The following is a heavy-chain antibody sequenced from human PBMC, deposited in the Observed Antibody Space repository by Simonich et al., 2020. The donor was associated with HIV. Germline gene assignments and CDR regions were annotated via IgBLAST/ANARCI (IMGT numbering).Heavy chain of an antibody. V-gene: IGHV3-7*01. CDR3: TRDYLV. CDR1: GFTFSNYW. D-gene: IGHD2-8*02. CDR2: IKQDGGEK. J-gene: IGHJ4*02. Sequence: KLMESGGGLVQPGGSLRLSCVGSGFTFSNYWMSWVRQVPGKGLEWVANIKQDGGEKYYVDSVKGRFTISRDNANKLLYLQMNSLRAEDTAVYYCTRDYLVWGQGSLVTVSS.